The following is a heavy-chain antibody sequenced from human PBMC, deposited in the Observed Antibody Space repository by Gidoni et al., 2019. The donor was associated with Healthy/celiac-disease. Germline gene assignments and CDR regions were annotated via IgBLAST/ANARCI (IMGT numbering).Heavy chain of an antibody. J-gene: IGHJ5*02. D-gene: IGHD5-12*01. CDR3: ARAADRARDGYKKSGFWFDP. Sequence: QVQLQESGPGLVKPSETLSLTCTVSGGSVSSGSYYWSWLRQPPGTGLEWIGYIYYSGSTNYNPSLKSRVTISVDTSKNQFSLKLSSVTAADTAVYYCARAADRARDGYKKSGFWFDPWGQGTLVTVSS. CDR2: IYYSGST. CDR1: GGSVSSGSYY. V-gene: IGHV4-61*01.